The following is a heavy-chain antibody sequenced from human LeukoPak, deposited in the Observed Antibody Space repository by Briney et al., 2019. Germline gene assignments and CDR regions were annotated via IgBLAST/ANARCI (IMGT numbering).Heavy chain of an antibody. D-gene: IGHD1-26*01. Sequence: ASVKVSCKASGYTFTSYGISWVRQAPGQGLEWMGWINPNSGGTNYAHKFQGWVTMTRDTSITTAYMELSRLRSHDTAVYYCARAGIVGAKTLGLRSDFDIWGQGTMVTVSS. CDR2: INPNSGGT. CDR1: GYTFTSYG. CDR3: ARAGIVGAKTLGLRSDFDI. V-gene: IGHV1-2*04. J-gene: IGHJ3*02.